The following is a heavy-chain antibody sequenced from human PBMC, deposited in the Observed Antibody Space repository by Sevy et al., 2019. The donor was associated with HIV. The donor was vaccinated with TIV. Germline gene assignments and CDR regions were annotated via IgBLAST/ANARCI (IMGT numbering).Heavy chain of an antibody. J-gene: IGHJ4*02. CDR2: ISGSGGST. Sequence: GGSLRLSCAASGFTFSSYAMSWVRQAPWKGLEWVSAISGSGGSTYYADSVKGRFTISRDNSKNTLYQQMNSLRAEDTAVYYCAKDPVGSAKPVGSFDYWGQGTLVTVSS. CDR3: AKDPVGSAKPVGSFDY. CDR1: GFTFSSYA. V-gene: IGHV3-23*01. D-gene: IGHD3-10*01.